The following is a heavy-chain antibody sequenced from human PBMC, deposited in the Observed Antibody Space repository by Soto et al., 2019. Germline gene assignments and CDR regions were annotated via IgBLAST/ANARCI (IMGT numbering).Heavy chain of an antibody. CDR3: ARYGRELPTTYYYYYGMDV. CDR2: TYYRSKWYN. D-gene: IGHD2-2*01. CDR1: GDSVSSNSAA. Sequence: QVQLQQSGPGLVKPSQTLSLTCAISGDSVSSNSAAWNWIRQSPSRCLDWLGGTYYRSKWYNDYAVSVKSRITINPDTSKNQFSLQLNSVTPEDTAVYYCARYGRELPTTYYYYYGMDVWGQGTTVTVSS. V-gene: IGHV6-1*01. J-gene: IGHJ6*02.